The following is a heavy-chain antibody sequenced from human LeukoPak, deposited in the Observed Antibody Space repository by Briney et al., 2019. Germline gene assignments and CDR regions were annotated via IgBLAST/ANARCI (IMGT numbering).Heavy chain of an antibody. Sequence: GGSLRLSCAASGFTFSSYDMNWVRQAPGKGLEWVSGVSGSGDSTYYADSVKGRFTISRDNSNNTLFLLMNSLRAEDTAVYYCAKYMSSGSWGQGTLVTVSS. CDR3: AKYMSSGS. CDR2: VSGSGDST. V-gene: IGHV3-23*01. CDR1: GFTFSSYD. D-gene: IGHD6-19*01. J-gene: IGHJ5*02.